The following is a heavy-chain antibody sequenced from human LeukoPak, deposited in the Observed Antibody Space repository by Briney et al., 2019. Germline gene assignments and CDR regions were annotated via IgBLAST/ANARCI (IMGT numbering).Heavy chain of an antibody. Sequence: GGSLRLSCAASGFNFSTYWMTWVRQAPGKGLEWVSAISGSGGSTYYADSVKGRFTISRDNAKNSLYLQMNSLRAEDTAVYYCAELGITMIGGVWGKGTTVTISS. V-gene: IGHV3-23*01. CDR3: AELGITMIGGV. J-gene: IGHJ6*04. CDR2: ISGSGGST. CDR1: GFNFSTYW. D-gene: IGHD3-10*02.